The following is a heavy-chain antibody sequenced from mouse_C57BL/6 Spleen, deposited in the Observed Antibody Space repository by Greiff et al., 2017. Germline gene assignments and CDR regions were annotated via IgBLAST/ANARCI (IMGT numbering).Heavy chain of an antibody. D-gene: IGHD2-1*01. CDR3: ARSRNSGKGAMDY. CDR1: GYTFTDYY. CDR2: IYPGSGNT. Sequence: VQRVESGAELVRPGASVKLSCKASGYTFTDYYINWVKQRPGQGLEWIARIYPGSGNTYYNEKFKGKATLTAEKSSSTAYMQLSSLTSEDSAVYFCARSRNSGKGAMDYWGQGTSVTVSS. J-gene: IGHJ4*01. V-gene: IGHV1-76*01.